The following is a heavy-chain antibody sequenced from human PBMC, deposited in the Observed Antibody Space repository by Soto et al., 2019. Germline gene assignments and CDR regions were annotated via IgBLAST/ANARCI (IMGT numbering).Heavy chain of an antibody. CDR2: ISKSDYT. CDR3: ARDPSPYTSGWYGIDL. J-gene: IGHJ5*02. D-gene: IGHD6-19*01. Sequence: PGGSLRLSCTVSGFAFNNHGINWVRQAPGQGLEWVSSISKSDYTYYSDSVKGRFTISRDNAKNSVSLQMNTLRVEDTAMYYCARDPSPYTSGWYGIDLWGHGTLVTVSS. V-gene: IGHV3-21*01. CDR1: GFAFNNHG.